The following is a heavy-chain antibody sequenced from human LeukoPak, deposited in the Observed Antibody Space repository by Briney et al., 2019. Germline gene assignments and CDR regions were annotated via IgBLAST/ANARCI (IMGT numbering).Heavy chain of an antibody. Sequence: SVKVSCKASGGAFSSYAISWVRQAPGQGLEWMGGIIPIFGTANYAQKFQGRVTITADESTSTAYMELSSLRSEDTAVYYCASQGIVGATRYFDYWGQGTLVTVSS. CDR1: GGAFSSYA. CDR2: IIPIFGTA. J-gene: IGHJ4*02. V-gene: IGHV1-69*01. CDR3: ASQGIVGATRYFDY. D-gene: IGHD1-26*01.